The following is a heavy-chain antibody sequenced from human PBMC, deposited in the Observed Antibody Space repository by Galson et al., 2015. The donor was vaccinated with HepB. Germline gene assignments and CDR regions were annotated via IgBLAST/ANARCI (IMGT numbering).Heavy chain of an antibody. CDR1: GFTFSSYE. CDR3: ARFRDSGSYYPHDAFDI. J-gene: IGHJ3*02. Sequence: SLRLSCAASGFTFSSYEMNWVRQAPGKGLEWVSYISSSGSTIYYADSVKGRFTISRDNAKNSLYLQMNSLRAEDTAVYYCARFRDSGSYYPHDAFDIWGQGTMVTVSS. CDR2: ISSSGSTI. D-gene: IGHD3-10*01. V-gene: IGHV3-48*03.